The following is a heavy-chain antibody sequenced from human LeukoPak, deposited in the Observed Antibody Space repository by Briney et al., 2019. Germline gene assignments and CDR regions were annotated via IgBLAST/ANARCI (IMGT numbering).Heavy chain of an antibody. CDR3: AIGMMAAGTFDR. V-gene: IGHV1-2*06. J-gene: IGHJ4*02. CDR1: GYTFTSYY. CDR2: INPNNGDT. D-gene: IGHD6-13*01. Sequence: ASVKVSCKASGYTFTSYYLQWVRQAPGHGLEWMGRINPNNGDTNCPQNFQGRVTMTRDTSISTAYMEMTSPTSDDTAVEWCAIGMMAAGTFDRWGQGTLVTVSS.